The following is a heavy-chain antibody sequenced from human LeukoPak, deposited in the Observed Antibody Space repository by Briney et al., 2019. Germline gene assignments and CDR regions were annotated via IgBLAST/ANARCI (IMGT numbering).Heavy chain of an antibody. CDR2: IKTKTDGGTT. J-gene: IGHJ4*02. V-gene: IGHV3-15*01. Sequence: GGSLRLSCEASGFTFSNVWMNWVRQAPGKGLEWIGRIKTKTDGGTTEYAAPVKGRFTISRDDSKRTVYLQMNSLKTEDTALYYCVTRVKSTGDYWGQGTLVTVSS. CDR3: VTRVKSTGDY. D-gene: IGHD1-1*01. CDR1: GFTFSNVW.